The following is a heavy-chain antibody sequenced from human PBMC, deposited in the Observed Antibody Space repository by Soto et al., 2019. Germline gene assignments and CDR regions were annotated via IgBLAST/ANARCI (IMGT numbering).Heavy chain of an antibody. CDR1: GFTFSNYA. CDR2: ISGSGGST. D-gene: IGHD2-21*02. Sequence: EVQLLESGGGLVQPGGSLRLSCAASGFTFSNYAMSWVRQAPGKGLEWVSAISGSGGSTYYADSVKGRFTISRDNSKNTLYLQMNSLRAEDTAVYYCAKDRHYCGGDCYSPHYGMDVWGQGTTVTVSS. V-gene: IGHV3-23*01. J-gene: IGHJ6*02. CDR3: AKDRHYCGGDCYSPHYGMDV.